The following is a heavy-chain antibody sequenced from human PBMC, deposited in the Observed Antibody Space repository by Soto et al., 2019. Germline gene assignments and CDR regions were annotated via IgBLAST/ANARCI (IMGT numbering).Heavy chain of an antibody. CDR3: AKLPVVAVAGFDY. CDR2: ISGSGGST. Sequence: EVKLLESGGGLAQPGGSLRPSGAASGFTFSSYAMSWVRQAPGKGLEWVSAISGSGGSTYNADSVKGRFTISRDKSKNTLYRQMNSLRAEETAVYYCAKLPVVAVAGFDYWGQGTLVTVS. D-gene: IGHD6-19*01. V-gene: IGHV3-23*01. J-gene: IGHJ4*02. CDR1: GFTFSSYA.